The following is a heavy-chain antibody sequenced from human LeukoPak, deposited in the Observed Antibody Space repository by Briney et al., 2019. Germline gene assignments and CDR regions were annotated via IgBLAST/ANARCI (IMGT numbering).Heavy chain of an antibody. CDR2: IYYSGST. CDR1: GGSISSYY. J-gene: IGHJ4*02. Sequence: SETLSLTCTVSGGSISSYYWSWIRQPPGKGLEWIGYIYYSGSTNYNPSLKSRVTISVDTSKNQFSLKLSSVTAADTAVYYCARDLGPKYYDFWSGYLVYWGQGTLVTVSS. D-gene: IGHD3-3*01. CDR3: ARDLGPKYYDFWSGYLVY. V-gene: IGHV4-59*01.